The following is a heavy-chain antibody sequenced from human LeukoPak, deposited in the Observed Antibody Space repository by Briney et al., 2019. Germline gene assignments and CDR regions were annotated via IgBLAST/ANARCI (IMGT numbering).Heavy chain of an antibody. Sequence: GGSLRLSCAASGFTFSSYATSWVRQAPGKGLEWVSTFSGSGGSTYYADFVKGRLTISRENSKNTLFLQRNSLRAEDTAVYYCTRLLLRGTGMDVWGQGTTVTVSS. V-gene: IGHV3-23*01. J-gene: IGHJ6*02. D-gene: IGHD2-15*01. CDR1: GFTFSSYA. CDR3: TRLLLRGTGMDV. CDR2: FSGSGGST.